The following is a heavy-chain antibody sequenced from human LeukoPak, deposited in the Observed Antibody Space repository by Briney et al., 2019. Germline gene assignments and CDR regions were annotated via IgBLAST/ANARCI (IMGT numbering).Heavy chain of an antibody. V-gene: IGHV3-23*01. Sequence: GESLRLSCAASGLPFSSYAMSWVRQPPGKGLEWVSGVSGSGDTTYYADSVKGRFTISRDNSKNTLYLQMDSLRAEDAAVYYCAKSDYYDESGHPSSFEYWGQGTLVTVSS. J-gene: IGHJ4*02. CDR2: VSGSGDTT. CDR3: AKSDYYDESGHPSSFEY. D-gene: IGHD3-16*01. CDR1: GLPFSSYA.